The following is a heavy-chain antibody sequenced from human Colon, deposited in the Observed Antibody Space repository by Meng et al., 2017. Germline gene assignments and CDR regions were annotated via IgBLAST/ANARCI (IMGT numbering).Heavy chain of an antibody. CDR1: GFPFSDSR. CDR2: TDQKGSAG. D-gene: IGHD3-22*01. J-gene: IGHJ3*02. Sequence: GESLKISCAASGFPFSDSRMSWVRQAPGKGLEWVANTDQKGSAGVYVDSVKGRFTISRDNAKNSLYLQMNSLRAEDTALYFCARDPYDRGGYAAFDIWGQGTMVTVSS. CDR3: ARDPYDRGGYAAFDI. V-gene: IGHV3-7*01.